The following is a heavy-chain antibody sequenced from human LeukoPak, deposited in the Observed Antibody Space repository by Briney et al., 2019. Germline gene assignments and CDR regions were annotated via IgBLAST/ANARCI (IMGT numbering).Heavy chain of an antibody. Sequence: SETLSLTCTVSGGSISSYYSGCIRQPPGKGLEWVGYIYYSGSTNYTPSLRSRVTISVDTSKNQFSLKLSSVTAADTAVYYCARGAPYSSSWYRWGQGTLVTVSS. J-gene: IGHJ5*02. CDR1: GGSISSYY. CDR3: ARGAPYSSSWYR. V-gene: IGHV4-59*01. CDR2: IYYSGST. D-gene: IGHD6-13*01.